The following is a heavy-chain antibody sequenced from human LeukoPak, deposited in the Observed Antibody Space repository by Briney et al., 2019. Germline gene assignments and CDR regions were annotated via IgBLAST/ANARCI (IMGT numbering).Heavy chain of an antibody. Sequence: GGSLRLSCEASGSAFSGYSMNWVRQAPGKGLEWVSSIDSSSNYIYYADSLKGRFIISRDNAKNSLFLQINSLRAEDTAVYYCTKDDGNNYGCLDYWGQGTLVTVSS. V-gene: IGHV3-21*01. D-gene: IGHD5-18*01. CDR2: IDSSSNYI. CDR3: TKDDGNNYGCLDY. CDR1: GSAFSGYS. J-gene: IGHJ4*02.